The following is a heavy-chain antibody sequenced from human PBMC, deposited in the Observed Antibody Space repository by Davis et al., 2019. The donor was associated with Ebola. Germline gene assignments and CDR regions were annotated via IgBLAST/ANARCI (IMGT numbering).Heavy chain of an antibody. CDR2: IYPGDSDT. Sequence: KVSCKASGYTFTSYWIGWVRQMPGKGLEWMGIIYPGDSDTRYSPSFQGQVTISADKSISTAYLQWSSLKASDTAMYYCARILDIEGYWGQGTLVTVSS. V-gene: IGHV5-51*01. J-gene: IGHJ4*02. D-gene: IGHD5-12*01. CDR3: ARILDIEGY. CDR1: GYTFTSYW.